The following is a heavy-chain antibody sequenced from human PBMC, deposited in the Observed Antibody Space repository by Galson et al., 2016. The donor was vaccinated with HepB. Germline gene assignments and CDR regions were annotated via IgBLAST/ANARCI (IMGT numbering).Heavy chain of an antibody. Sequence: SLRLSCAASGFTFTNNIMSWVRQAPGKGLEWVGRIRSKTDGGTTDYGAPVKGRITISRDDSKNTLYLQINNLKTEDTAVYYCTTVGIALPNTDHWGQGTVVTVAS. CDR1: GFTFTNNI. CDR3: TTVGIALPNTDH. J-gene: IGHJ4*02. CDR2: IRSKTDGGTT. D-gene: IGHD6-13*01. V-gene: IGHV3-15*01.